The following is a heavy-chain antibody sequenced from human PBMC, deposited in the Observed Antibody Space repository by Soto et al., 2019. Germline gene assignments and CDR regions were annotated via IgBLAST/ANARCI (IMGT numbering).Heavy chain of an antibody. CDR3: ANHSRHGRFF. V-gene: IGHV4-39*01. CDR1: GESISTSNYY. Sequence: PSENLYLTCSVYGESISTSNYYWAWVRQPPEMGPEWIGSIDYTGSAHYNPSLKSRVTISADTSENQFSLHLSSMTAADTAMYYCANHSRHGRFFWGQGTL. CDR2: IDYTGSA. J-gene: IGHJ1*01. D-gene: IGHD1-26*01.